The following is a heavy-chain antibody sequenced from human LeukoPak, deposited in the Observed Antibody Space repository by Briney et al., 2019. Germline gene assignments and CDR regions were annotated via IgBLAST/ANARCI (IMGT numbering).Heavy chain of an antibody. CDR1: GDSVSSNSTA. D-gene: IGHD4/OR15-4a*01. V-gene: IGHV6-1*01. CDR3: ARKRLSADSFDI. J-gene: IGHJ3*02. Sequence: SQTLSLTCTISGDSVSSNSTAWNWIRQSPSRGLEWLGRTYYRSKWYNDYTVSVKSRITFNPDTSKNQFSLHLNSVTPEDTAVYYCARKRLSADSFDIWGQGTLVTVSS. CDR2: TYYRSKWYN.